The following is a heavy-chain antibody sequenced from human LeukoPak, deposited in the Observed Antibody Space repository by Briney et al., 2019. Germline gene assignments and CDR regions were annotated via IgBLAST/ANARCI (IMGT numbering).Heavy chain of an antibody. V-gene: IGHV3-48*03. Sequence: PGGSLRLSCAASGFTVSSYEMNWVRQAPGKGLEWVSYISSSGSSIYYADSVKGRFTISRDNAKNSLYLQMNSRRAEDTAVYYCARGVNYYDSSGYYFSYWGEGTLVTVSS. CDR1: GFTVSSYE. D-gene: IGHD3-22*01. J-gene: IGHJ4*02. CDR3: ARGVNYYDSSGYYFSY. CDR2: ISSSGSSI.